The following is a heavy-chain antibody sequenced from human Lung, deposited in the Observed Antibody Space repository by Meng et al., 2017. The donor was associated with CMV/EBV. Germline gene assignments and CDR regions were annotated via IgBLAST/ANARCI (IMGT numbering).Heavy chain of an antibody. V-gene: IGHV1-18*01. CDR1: GYTFTSYG. D-gene: IGHD3-22*01. CDR2: ISAYNGNT. J-gene: IGHJ4*02. Sequence: SVXVSXXASGYTFTSYGISWVRQAPGQGLEWMGWISAYNGNTNYAQNLQGRVTMTTDTSTSTAYMELRSLRSDDTAVYYCARDIPDYYDTSGYYDSPDYWGQGTLVTVSS. CDR3: ARDIPDYYDTSGYYDSPDY.